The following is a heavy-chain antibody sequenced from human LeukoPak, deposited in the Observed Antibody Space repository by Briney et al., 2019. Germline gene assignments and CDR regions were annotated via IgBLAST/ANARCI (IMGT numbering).Heavy chain of an antibody. Sequence: SETLSLTCTVSGGSISSGVYYWSWIRQPPGEGLEWIGYIYYSGSTYYNPSLRSRVTISVDTSKNQFSLKLSSVTAADTAVYYCARVAAATTNPRFDYWGQGTLVTVSS. V-gene: IGHV4-31*03. CDR1: GGSISSGVYY. CDR2: IYYSGST. J-gene: IGHJ4*02. CDR3: ARVAAATTNPRFDY. D-gene: IGHD5-24*01.